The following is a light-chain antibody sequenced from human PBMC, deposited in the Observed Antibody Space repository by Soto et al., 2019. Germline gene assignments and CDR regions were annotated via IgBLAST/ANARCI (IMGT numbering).Light chain of an antibody. V-gene: IGLV2-14*01. CDR2: EVG. J-gene: IGLJ1*01. CDR3: SSYTSSSTNYV. Sequence: QSALTQPASVSGSPGQSITISCTGTSSDVGGYNYVSWYQQHPGKAPKLMIYEVGNRPSGVSNRFSGSKSGNTASLTISGLQAEDEADYYCSSYTSSSTNYVFGTGTKVTVL. CDR1: SSDVGGYNY.